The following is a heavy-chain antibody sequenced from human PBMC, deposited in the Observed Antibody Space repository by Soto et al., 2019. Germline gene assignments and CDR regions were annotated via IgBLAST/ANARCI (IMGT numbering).Heavy chain of an antibody. CDR3: AKERDSSPSYYYGMDV. J-gene: IGHJ6*04. V-gene: IGHV3-23*01. CDR1: GFTFSSYA. Sequence: PGGSLRLSCAASGFTFSSYAMSRVRQAPGKGLEWVSAISGSGGSTYYADSVKGRFTISRDNSKNTLYLQMNSLRAEDTAVYYCAKERDSSPSYYYGMDVWGKGTTVTVSS. CDR2: ISGSGGST. D-gene: IGHD2-15*01.